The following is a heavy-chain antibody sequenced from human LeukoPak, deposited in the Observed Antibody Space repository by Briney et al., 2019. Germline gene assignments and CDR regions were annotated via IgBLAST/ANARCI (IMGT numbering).Heavy chain of an antibody. Sequence: PGGSLRLSCAASGFTFSSYSMNWVRQAPGKGLEWVSSISSSSSYIYYADSVKGRFTISRGNAKNSLYLQMNSLRAEDTAVYYCARDGSGYSSSWYGYWGQGTLVTVSS. CDR3: ARDGSGYSSSWYGY. CDR2: ISSSSSYI. CDR1: GFTFSSYS. D-gene: IGHD6-13*01. J-gene: IGHJ4*02. V-gene: IGHV3-21*01.